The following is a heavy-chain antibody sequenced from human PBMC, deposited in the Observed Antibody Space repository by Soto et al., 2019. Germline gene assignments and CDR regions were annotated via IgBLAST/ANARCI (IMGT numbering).Heavy chain of an antibody. CDR1: GFTFSSYG. CDR3: ARDLPYYYDSSGSRTYYYYGMDV. V-gene: IGHV3-33*01. Sequence: SGGSLRLSCAASGFTFSSYGMHWVRQAPGKGLEWVAVIWYDGSNKYYADSVKGRFTISRDNSKNTLYLQMNSLRAEDTAVYYCARDLPYYYDSSGSRTYYYYGMDVWGQGTTVTVSS. D-gene: IGHD3-22*01. CDR2: IWYDGSNK. J-gene: IGHJ6*02.